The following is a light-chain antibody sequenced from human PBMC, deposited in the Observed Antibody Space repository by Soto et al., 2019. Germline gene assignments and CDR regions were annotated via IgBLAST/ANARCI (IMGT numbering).Light chain of an antibody. CDR2: DAS. CDR1: QNINSF. V-gene: IGKV3-11*01. CDR3: QHRNNWPLT. J-gene: IGKJ4*01. Sequence: EIVLTQSPVTLTLSPGERATLSCRASQNINSFLAWYQQRPGQAPRLLIYDASTRATGIPARFNGRGSVTDFTLTITSLAPADSAIYYCQHRNNWPLTFGGGTKVEI.